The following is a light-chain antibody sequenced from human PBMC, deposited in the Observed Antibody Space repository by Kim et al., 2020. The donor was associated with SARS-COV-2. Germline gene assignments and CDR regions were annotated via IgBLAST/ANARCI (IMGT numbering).Light chain of an antibody. Sequence: SASVGDRVTITCRATESFSINLNWYQQRPGKAPRLLIYGASTLQSGVPSRFSGSGSGTGFTLTISSLQPEDFAIYYCQQTFSTQYSFGQGTKLEI. CDR1: ESFSIN. J-gene: IGKJ2*03. CDR3: QQTFSTQYS. CDR2: GAS. V-gene: IGKV1-39*01.